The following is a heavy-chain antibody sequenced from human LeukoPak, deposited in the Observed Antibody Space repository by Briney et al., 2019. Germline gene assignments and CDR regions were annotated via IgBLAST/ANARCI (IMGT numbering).Heavy chain of an antibody. J-gene: IGHJ5*02. CDR3: ARGYYGSGSYSPSLDWFDP. V-gene: IGHV3-30-3*01. CDR1: GFTFSSYA. Sequence: PGGSLRLSCAASGFTFSSYAMHWVRQAPGKGLEWVAVISYDGSNKYYAGSVKGRFTISRDNSKNTLYLQMNSLRAEDTAVYYCARGYYGSGSYSPSLDWFDPWGQGTLVTVSS. CDR2: ISYDGSNK. D-gene: IGHD3-10*01.